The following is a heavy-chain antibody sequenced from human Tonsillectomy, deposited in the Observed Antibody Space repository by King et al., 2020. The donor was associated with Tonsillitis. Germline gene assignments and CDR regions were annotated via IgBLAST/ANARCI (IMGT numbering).Heavy chain of an antibody. CDR3: ARDSPPDGSGYFYYYAMDV. V-gene: IGHV4-31*03. D-gene: IGHD3-22*01. Sequence: VQMQESGPGLVKPSQTLSLTCTVSGAPISSGDYYWTWIRQHPGKGLEWIGYISYSGSTYYNPSLKSRLTFSVDTTKNQFSLRLSSGTAADTAAYYCARDSPPDGSGYFYYYAMDVWGQGTTVTVSS. CDR1: GAPISSGDYY. CDR2: ISYSGST. J-gene: IGHJ6*02.